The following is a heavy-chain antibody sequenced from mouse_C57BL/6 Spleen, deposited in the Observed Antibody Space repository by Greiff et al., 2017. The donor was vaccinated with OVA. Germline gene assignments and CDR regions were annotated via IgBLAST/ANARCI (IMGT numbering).Heavy chain of an antibody. CDR3: ARGDYYGSSYGAMDY. J-gene: IGHJ4*01. CDR2: ISAGGSYT. D-gene: IGHD1-1*01. Sequence: EVMLVESGGGLVKPGGSLKLSCAASGFTFSSYAMSWVRQTPEKRLEWVATISAGGSYTYYPDNVKGRFTISRDNAKNNLYLQMSHLKSEDTAMYYCARGDYYGSSYGAMDYWGQGTSVTVSS. V-gene: IGHV5-4*03. CDR1: GFTFSSYA.